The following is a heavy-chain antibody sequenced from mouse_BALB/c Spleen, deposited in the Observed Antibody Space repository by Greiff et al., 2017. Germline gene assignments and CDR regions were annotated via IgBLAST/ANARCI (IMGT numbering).Heavy chain of an antibody. CDR2: ISSGGGST. CDR3: ARQDDWYFDV. D-gene: IGHD2-3*01. Sequence: EVQLVESGGGLVKPGGSLKLSCAASGFAFSSYDMSWVRQTPEKRLEWVAYISSGGGSTYYPDTVKGRFTISRDNAKNTLYLQMSSLKSEDTAMYYCARQDDWYFDVWGAGTTVTVSS. V-gene: IGHV5-12-1*01. CDR1: GFAFSSYD. J-gene: IGHJ1*01.